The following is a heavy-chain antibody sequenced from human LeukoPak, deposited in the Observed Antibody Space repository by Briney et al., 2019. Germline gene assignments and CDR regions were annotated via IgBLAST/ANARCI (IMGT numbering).Heavy chain of an antibody. CDR3: ARATGVGYYDSSGYYPQLNAFDY. CDR2: IYHSGST. CDR1: GGSISSSNW. J-gene: IGHJ4*02. Sequence: KPSETLSLTCAASGGSISSSNWWSWVRQPPGKGLEWIGEIYHSGSTNYNPSLKSRVTISVDKSKNQFSLKLSSVTAADTAVYYCARATGVGYYDSSGYYPQLNAFDYWGQGTLVTVSS. D-gene: IGHD3-22*01. V-gene: IGHV4-4*02.